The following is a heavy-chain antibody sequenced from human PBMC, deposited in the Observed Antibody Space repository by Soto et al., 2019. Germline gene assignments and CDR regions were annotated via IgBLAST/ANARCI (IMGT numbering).Heavy chain of an antibody. V-gene: IGHV3-7*05. CDR1: GFTFSSYW. CDR2: IKEDGSEQ. D-gene: IGHD6-13*01. CDR3: ARLTAAGGVDQFDY. Sequence: EVQLEESGGGLVQPGGSLRLSCAASGFTFSSYWMTWVRQAPGKGLEWVANIKEDGSEQYQVDSVKGRFTFSRDNAKKTLYLQMNSLRVENTAVYYCARLTAAGGVDQFDYWGQGTLVTFSS. J-gene: IGHJ4*02.